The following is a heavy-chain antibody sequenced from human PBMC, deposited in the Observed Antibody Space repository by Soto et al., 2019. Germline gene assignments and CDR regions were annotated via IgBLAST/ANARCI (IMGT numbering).Heavy chain of an antibody. Sequence: ESGGGLVQPGGSLRLSCAAYGFTFSSYSMNWVRQAPGKGLQWVATVGGGGDNIFYADSVKGRFTISRDDSQNMVFLQMNSLRPEDTAVYFCAKRDSGSGRSPPLINYWGQGTLVTVSS. CDR3: AKRDSGSGRSPPLINY. V-gene: IGHV3-23*01. CDR1: GFTFSSYS. D-gene: IGHD3-10*01. CDR2: VGGGGDNI. J-gene: IGHJ4*02.